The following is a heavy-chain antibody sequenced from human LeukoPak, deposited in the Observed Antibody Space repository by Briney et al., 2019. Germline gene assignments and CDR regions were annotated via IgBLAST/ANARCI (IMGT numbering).Heavy chain of an antibody. Sequence: EASVKVSCKTSGYTFSSYGITWVRQAPGQGLEWMGWIRGDNGDTNYAQKLQGRVTMTTDTSTSTAYMELRSLGSDETAVYYWARVGLLTGYYFFDYWGQGTLVTVSS. CDR2: IRGDNGDT. D-gene: IGHD3-9*01. CDR3: ARVGLLTGYYFFDY. J-gene: IGHJ4*02. V-gene: IGHV1-18*01. CDR1: GYTFSSYG.